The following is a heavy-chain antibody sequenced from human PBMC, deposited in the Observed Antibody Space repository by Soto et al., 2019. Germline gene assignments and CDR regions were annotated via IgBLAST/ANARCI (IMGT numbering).Heavy chain of an antibody. J-gene: IGHJ4*02. V-gene: IGHV3-30-3*02. Sequence: QVQLVQSGGGVVQPGGSLRLSCAASGFSFSDSPLHWVRQAPGKGLDWVAVIFRDENSRRYADSVRGRFTISRDISKSILYLQMDSLRPEDTAIYYCAKSTANWGQGALVTVSS. CDR1: GFSFSDSP. CDR2: IFRDENSR. CDR3: AKSTAN.